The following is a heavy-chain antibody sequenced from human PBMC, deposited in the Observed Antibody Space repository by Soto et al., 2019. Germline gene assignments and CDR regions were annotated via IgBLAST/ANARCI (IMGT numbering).Heavy chain of an antibody. D-gene: IGHD1-1*01. J-gene: IGHJ4*02. Sequence: QVQLVESGGGVVQTGRSLRLSCVASGFTFRSFAMYWVRQAPGKGLEWVAVISYDGSNKYYAESVKGRFVISRDNSKNTVYLEMNSLATEVTAVYYCATVENWKFDYWGQGILVTVSS. CDR3: ATVENWKFDY. CDR2: ISYDGSNK. V-gene: IGHV3-30*09. CDR1: GFTFRSFA.